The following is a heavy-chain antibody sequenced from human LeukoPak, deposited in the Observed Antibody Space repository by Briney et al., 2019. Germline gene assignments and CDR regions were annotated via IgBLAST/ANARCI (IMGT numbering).Heavy chain of an antibody. CDR3: ARGEGISGTPGAFDI. D-gene: IGHD1-20*01. CDR1: GFTVSSNY. J-gene: IGHJ3*02. Sequence: GGSLRLACAASGFTVSSNYMSWVRQAPGKGLEWVSVIYSGGSTYYADSVKGRFTISRDNSKNTLYLQMNSLRAEDTAVYYCARGEGISGTPGAFDIWGQGTMVTVSS. V-gene: IGHV3-53*01. CDR2: IYSGGST.